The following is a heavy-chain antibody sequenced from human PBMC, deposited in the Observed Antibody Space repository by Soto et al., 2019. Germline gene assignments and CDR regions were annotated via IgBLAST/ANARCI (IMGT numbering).Heavy chain of an antibody. V-gene: IGHV3-23*01. CDR1: GFDFSSYS. Sequence: GGSLRLSCEASGFDFSSYSITWVRQAPGKGLEYVSGITRSADLSFYADSVRGPFTVSRDNFKNTAYLEMNNLRVEDTAVYYCAKWSGFGDLWGQGTLVTVSS. D-gene: IGHD3-10*01. CDR3: AKWSGFGDL. CDR2: ITRSADLS. J-gene: IGHJ4*02.